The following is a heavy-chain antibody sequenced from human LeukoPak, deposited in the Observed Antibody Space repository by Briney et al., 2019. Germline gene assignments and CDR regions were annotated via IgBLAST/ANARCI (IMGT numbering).Heavy chain of an antibody. V-gene: IGHV1-69*13. Sequence: GASVKVSCKASGGTFSSYAISWVRQAPGQGLEWMGGIIPIFGIANYAQKFQGRVTITADESTSTAYMELSSLRSEDTAVYYCARDLGLMVYAIAYWGQGTLVTVSS. D-gene: IGHD2-8*01. CDR3: ARDLGLMVYAIAY. J-gene: IGHJ4*02. CDR2: IIPIFGIA. CDR1: GGTFSSYA.